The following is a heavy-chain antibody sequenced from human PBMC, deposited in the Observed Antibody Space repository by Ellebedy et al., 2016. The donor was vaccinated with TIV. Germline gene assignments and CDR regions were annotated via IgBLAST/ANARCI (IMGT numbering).Heavy chain of an antibody. CDR2: ISGRADST. CDR3: AKARAGLGLVAQRYFDL. J-gene: IGHJ2*01. D-gene: IGHD6-19*01. V-gene: IGHV3-23*01. Sequence: GGSLRLSXAASGFTFSSYSMNWVRQAPGKGLEWVSAISGRADSTYYADSVKGRFTISRDNSKNTLCLQMNSLRAEDTAVYYCAKARAGLGLVAQRYFDLWGRGTLVTVSS. CDR1: GFTFSSYS.